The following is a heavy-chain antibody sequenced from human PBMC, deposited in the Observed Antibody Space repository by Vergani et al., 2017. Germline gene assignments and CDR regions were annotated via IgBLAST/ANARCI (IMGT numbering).Heavy chain of an antibody. CDR1: GFTFSSYS. Sequence: EVQLVESGGGLVQPGGSLRLSCAASGFTFSSYSMNWVRQAPGKGLEWVSYISSSSSTIYYADSVKGRFTISRDNAKNSLYLQMNSLRAEDTAVYYCARGGGAISGVLYYYYYMDVWGKGTTVTVSS. CDR3: ARGGGAISGVLYYYYYMDV. CDR2: ISSSSSTI. D-gene: IGHD7-27*01. J-gene: IGHJ6*03. V-gene: IGHV3-48*01.